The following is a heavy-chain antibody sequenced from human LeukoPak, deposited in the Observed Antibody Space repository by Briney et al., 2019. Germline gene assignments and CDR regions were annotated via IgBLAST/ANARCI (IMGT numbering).Heavy chain of an antibody. CDR1: GLNFDDSA. CDR2: ISSDGGST. J-gene: IGHJ4*02. D-gene: IGHD3-10*01. V-gene: IGHV3-43*02. CDR3: AKESGKFYY. Sequence: GGSLRLSCVASGLNFDDSAMHWVRQAPGKGLEWVSLISSDGGSTFSADSVKGRFSISRDNSKNSLYLQMNSLRSEDTAVYYCAKESGKFYYWGQGTLVAVSS.